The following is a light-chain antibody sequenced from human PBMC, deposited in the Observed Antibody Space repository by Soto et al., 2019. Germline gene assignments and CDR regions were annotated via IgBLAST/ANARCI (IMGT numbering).Light chain of an antibody. Sequence: EIVLTQSPGTRSLSPGERATLSCRASQSMQSSYLSWYQQKPCHAPRLLSYGASSRATGIPDMFSGSASGTVFTLTISKLEPEDFAVYYGQQFGSSPPMYTFGQGTKLKIK. CDR2: GAS. J-gene: IGKJ2*01. CDR1: QSMQSSY. V-gene: IGKV3-20*01. CDR3: QQFGSSPPMYT.